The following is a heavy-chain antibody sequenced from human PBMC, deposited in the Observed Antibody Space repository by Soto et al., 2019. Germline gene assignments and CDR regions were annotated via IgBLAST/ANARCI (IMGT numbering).Heavy chain of an antibody. J-gene: IGHJ2*01. V-gene: IGHV3-48*01. CDR2: IGIGSSTK. CDR3: AIVFFQAEDGIRGTVPVSAFLLNRSSDL. Sequence: KGLEWVSYIGIGSSTKYYADSVKGRFTISRDNAKNSLYLQMNSLRAEDTAVYYCAIVFFQAEDGIRGTVPVSAFLLNRSSDL. D-gene: IGHD1-1*01.